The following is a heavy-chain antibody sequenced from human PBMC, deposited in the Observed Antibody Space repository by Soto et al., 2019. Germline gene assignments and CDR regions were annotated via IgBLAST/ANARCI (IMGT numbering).Heavy chain of an antibody. CDR1: GATLSTIW. J-gene: IGHJ4*02. CDR2: IKSTTAGGTA. Sequence: GGSLRLSCAVSGATLSTIWMNWVRQAPGKGPEWVGRIKSTTAGGTADYAAPVKGRFTISRDDSENTVHLQMNGLKSEDTAVYYCSHGYSQCFNSWGQGTLVTVSS. CDR3: SHGYSQCFNS. V-gene: IGHV3-15*07. D-gene: IGHD4-17*01.